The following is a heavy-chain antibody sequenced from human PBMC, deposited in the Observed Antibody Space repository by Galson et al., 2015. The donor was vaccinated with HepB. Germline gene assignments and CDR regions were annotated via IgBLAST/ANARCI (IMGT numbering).Heavy chain of an antibody. V-gene: IGHV3-30*18. CDR3: AKDGGSGWSNDAFDI. CDR2: ISSDGSNQ. CDR1: GFTFSAYG. D-gene: IGHD6-19*01. Sequence: SLRLSCAASGFTFSAYGMHWVRQTPGKGLTWVAVISSDGSNQNYADSVKGRFTISRDNSKNTLYLQVNSLRVEDTAVYYCAKDGGSGWSNDAFDIWGQGTVVSVSS. J-gene: IGHJ3*02.